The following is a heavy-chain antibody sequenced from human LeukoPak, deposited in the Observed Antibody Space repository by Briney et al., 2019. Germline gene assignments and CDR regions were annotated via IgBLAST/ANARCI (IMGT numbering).Heavy chain of an antibody. CDR3: ARAGSYGNWFDP. D-gene: IGHD1-26*01. J-gene: IGHJ5*02. V-gene: IGHV3-9*01. Sequence: PGGSLRLSCAASGFTFDDYAMHWVRQAPGEGLEWVSGISWNSGSIGYADSVKGRFTISRDNAKNSLYLQMNSLRAEDTALYYCARAGSYGNWFDPWGQGTLVTVSS. CDR2: ISWNSGSI. CDR1: GFTFDDYA.